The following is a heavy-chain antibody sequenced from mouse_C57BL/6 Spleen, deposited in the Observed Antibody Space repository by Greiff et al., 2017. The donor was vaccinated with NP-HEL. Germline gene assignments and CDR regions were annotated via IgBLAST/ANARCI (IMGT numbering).Heavy chain of an antibody. V-gene: IGHV1-78*01. CDR3: AKENYYCSSYGIY. D-gene: IGHD1-1*01. J-gene: IGHJ2*01. Sequence: VQLQQPDAELVKPGASVKISCKVSGYTFTDYTIHWMKQRPEQGLEWIGYIYPRDGSTKYNEKFKGKATLTADKSSSTAYMQLNSLTSEDSAVYFCAKENYYCSSYGIYWGQGTTLTVSS. CDR2: IYPRDGST. CDR1: GYTFTDYT.